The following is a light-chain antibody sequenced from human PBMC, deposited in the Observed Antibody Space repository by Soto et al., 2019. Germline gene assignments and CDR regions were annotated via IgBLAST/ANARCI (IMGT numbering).Light chain of an antibody. Sequence: QSALTQPASVSGSPGQSITISCTGTSSDVGGYNDVSWYQQHPGKAPKLMIYDVSNRPSGVSNRFSGSKSGNTASLTISGLQAEDEADYYCSSYTTSSPYVVFGGGTQVTVL. CDR3: SSYTTSSPYVV. J-gene: IGLJ2*01. CDR1: SSDVGGYND. CDR2: DVS. V-gene: IGLV2-14*01.